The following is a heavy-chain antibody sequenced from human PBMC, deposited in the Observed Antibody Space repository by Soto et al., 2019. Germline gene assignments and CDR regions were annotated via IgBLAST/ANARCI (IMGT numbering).Heavy chain of an antibody. CDR1: GYTFTTYY. J-gene: IGHJ6*02. CDR3: ARDPYRSSNGYYYGMDV. D-gene: IGHD2-2*01. Sequence: QVQLVQSGAEVQKPGASVKVSCKASGYTFTTYYMHWVRQAPGQGLEWMGIINPSGGYTTYAQKFQGRVTMTRDTSTITVFMELSSLRPEDTAVYYCARDPYRSSNGYYYGMDVWGQGTTVTVSS. CDR2: INPSGGYT. V-gene: IGHV1-46*01.